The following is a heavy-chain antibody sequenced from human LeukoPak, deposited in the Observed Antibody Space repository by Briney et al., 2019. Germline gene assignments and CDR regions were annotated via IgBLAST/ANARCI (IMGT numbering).Heavy chain of an antibody. V-gene: IGHV4-30-4*01. CDR2: IYFSGYT. J-gene: IGHJ4*02. CDR3: TRVANGDYFDF. Sequence: SQTLSLTCTVSGGSLSSGDYYWSWIRQPPGKGLEWVGYIYFSGYTYYNPSLRSRVSISIDTSKNRFSLNLNSVTAADTAVYYCTRVANGDYFDFWGQGTLVTVSS. D-gene: IGHD4-17*01. CDR1: GGSLSSGDYY.